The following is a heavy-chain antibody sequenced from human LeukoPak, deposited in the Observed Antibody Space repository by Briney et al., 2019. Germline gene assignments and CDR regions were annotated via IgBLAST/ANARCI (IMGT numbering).Heavy chain of an antibody. D-gene: IGHD2-8*02. J-gene: IGHJ5*02. CDR3: ARVVPGPFNRFDP. Sequence: ASVKVSCKTSGYSFTNYAIHWVRQAPGQGLEWLGWVNPRGATGYAPKFQGRLVMTRNIAINTAYMELSGLRYDDTAMYYCARVVPGPFNRFDPWGQGTLVTVSS. CDR2: VNPRGAT. CDR1: GYSFTNYA. V-gene: IGHV1-8*02.